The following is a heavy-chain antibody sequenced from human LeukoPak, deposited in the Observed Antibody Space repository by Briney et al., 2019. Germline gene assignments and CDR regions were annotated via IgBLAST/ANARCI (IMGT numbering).Heavy chain of an antibody. Sequence: PSETLSLTCTVSGGSTSVYYWSWIRQPPGKGLEWIGHIYYSGSTNYNPSLKSRVTISLDTSKDQFSLKLNSLTAADTAVYYCARRAEVYCSGGSCYSVYAFDIWGQGTMVTVSS. D-gene: IGHD2-15*01. CDR2: IYYSGST. J-gene: IGHJ3*02. CDR1: GGSTSVYY. CDR3: ARRAEVYCSGGSCYSVYAFDI. V-gene: IGHV4-59*01.